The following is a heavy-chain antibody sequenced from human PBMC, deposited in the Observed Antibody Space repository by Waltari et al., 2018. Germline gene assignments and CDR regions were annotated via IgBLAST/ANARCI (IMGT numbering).Heavy chain of an antibody. CDR2: VIHSGGT. V-gene: IGHV4-34*12. CDR1: GGSFPGFY. Sequence: QVQLQQSGAGLVRPSEILSLTCDGFGGSFPGFYWSWIRQTPEKGLEWIGEVIHSGGTVYNPSLESRVTISIDTSKNQFSLRLTSVTAADTAVYFCARGKLNFDVWGQGAQVTVSS. J-gene: IGHJ4*02. CDR3: ARGKLNFDV.